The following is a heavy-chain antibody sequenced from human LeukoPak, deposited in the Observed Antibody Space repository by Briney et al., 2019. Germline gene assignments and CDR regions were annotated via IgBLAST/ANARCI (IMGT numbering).Heavy chain of an antibody. D-gene: IGHD6-13*01. J-gene: IGHJ4*02. CDR3: ARDLGIAAAGYFDY. CDR1: GGTFSRYA. V-gene: IGHV1-69*13. Sequence: SVNVSCKASGGTFSRYAIRWVRQAPGQGLEWMGGIIPIFGTANYAQKFQGRVTITADESTSTAYMELSSPRSEDTAVYYCARDLGIAAAGYFDYWGQGTLVTVSS. CDR2: IIPIFGTA.